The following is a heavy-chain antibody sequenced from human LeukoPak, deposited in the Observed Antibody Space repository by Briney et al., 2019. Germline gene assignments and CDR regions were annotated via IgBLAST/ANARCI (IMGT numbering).Heavy chain of an antibody. D-gene: IGHD3-10*01. CDR2: ISNDGKTI. CDR1: GFTFSHFS. Sequence: GGSLRLSCAASGFTFSHFSMNWVRQAPGQGLEYLSYISNDGKTIYYADSVKGRFTISRDNGKNSLYLQMNSLRDEDTAVYYCARVGYYGSGSYFEFWGQGTLVTVSS. CDR3: ARVGYYGSGSYFEF. V-gene: IGHV3-48*02. J-gene: IGHJ4*02.